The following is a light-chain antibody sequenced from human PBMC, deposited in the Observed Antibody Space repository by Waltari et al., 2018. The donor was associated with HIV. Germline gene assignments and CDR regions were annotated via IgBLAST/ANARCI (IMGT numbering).Light chain of an antibody. V-gene: IGLV1-44*01. Sequence: QSVLTQPPSASGTPGQRVTISCSGSSSNIGSNYVYWYQQLPGTAPKLLIYSNNQRPSGVPDRISGSKSGTSASLAISGLQSVDEADYYGAAWDDSLNAWVFGGGTKLTVL. CDR1: SSNIGSNY. J-gene: IGLJ3*02. CDR3: AAWDDSLNAWV. CDR2: SNN.